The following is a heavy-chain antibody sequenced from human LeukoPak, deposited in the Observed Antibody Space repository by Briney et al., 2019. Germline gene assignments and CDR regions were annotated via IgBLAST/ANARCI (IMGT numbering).Heavy chain of an antibody. D-gene: IGHD1-26*01. CDR2: INPNSGGT. CDR1: GYTFTGYY. Sequence: ASVKVSCKASGYTFTGYYMHWVRQAPGQGLEWMGWINPNSGGTNYAQKFQGRVTMTRDTSISTAYMELSRLRSDDTAVYYCARDRGGSYSAIDYWGQGTLVTVSS. V-gene: IGHV1-2*02. J-gene: IGHJ4*02. CDR3: ARDRGGSYSAIDY.